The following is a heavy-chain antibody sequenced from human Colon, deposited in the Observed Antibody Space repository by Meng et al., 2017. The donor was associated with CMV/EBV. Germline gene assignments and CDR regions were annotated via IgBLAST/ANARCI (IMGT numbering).Heavy chain of an antibody. Sequence: ASVKVSCKASGYTFTSYNINWVRQAPGQGLEWVGWMNPNSGNTGYAQKFQGRVTITSSTSLSTAYMELSSLRSEDPAVYYCARDKDSSGYYSSDYWGQGTLVTVSS. CDR3: ARDKDSSGYYSSDY. D-gene: IGHD3-22*01. V-gene: IGHV1-8*03. CDR2: MNPNSGNT. J-gene: IGHJ4*02. CDR1: GYTFTSYN.